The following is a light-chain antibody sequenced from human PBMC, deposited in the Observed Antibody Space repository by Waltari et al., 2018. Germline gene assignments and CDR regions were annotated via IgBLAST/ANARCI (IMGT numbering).Light chain of an antibody. CDR2: WAS. V-gene: IGKV4-1*01. CDR3: QQCYHLPS. J-gene: IGKJ4*01. CDR1: QNILSSSDNKNC. Sequence: DIVMTQSPDSVAVSLGERATIHCRSSQNILSSSDNKNCLVWYQQKHGQPPKLLLSWASTRESGVPDRFSGSGSGTDFTLTISSLQAEYVAVYYCQQCYHLPSFGGGTRVEIK.